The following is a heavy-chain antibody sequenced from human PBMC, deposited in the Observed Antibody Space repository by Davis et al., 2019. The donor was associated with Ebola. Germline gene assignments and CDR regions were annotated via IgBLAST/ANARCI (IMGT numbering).Heavy chain of an antibody. V-gene: IGHV4-59*12. CDR3: ARGSIAARRGFDY. CDR1: GGSMNNYY. D-gene: IGHD6-6*01. J-gene: IGHJ4*02. Sequence: SETLSLTCTVSGGSMNNYYWSWIRQSPGKGLEWIGYIYSDGFTNYNPSLKSRVTISVDTSKNQFSLKLSSVTAADTAVYYCARGSIAARRGFDYWGQGTLVTVSS. CDR2: IYSDGFT.